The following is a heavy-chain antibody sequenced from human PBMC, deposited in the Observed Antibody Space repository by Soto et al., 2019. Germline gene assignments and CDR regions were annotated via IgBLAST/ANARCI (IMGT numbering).Heavy chain of an antibody. Sequence: QLHLVQSGAVVKKPGASVTVSCSASGYPVTAYYMHWVRQAPGRGLEWMGGINPATGAAKYTQTFRGRVTMSRDTATSTGFKELGGPTSEGTGGFYFARGGGVGVAGSAAFDMWGQGTLVTVSS. CDR1: GYPVTAYY. V-gene: IGHV1-2*02. CDR3: ARGGGVGVAGSAAFDM. D-gene: IGHD3-3*01. J-gene: IGHJ3*02. CDR2: INPATGAA.